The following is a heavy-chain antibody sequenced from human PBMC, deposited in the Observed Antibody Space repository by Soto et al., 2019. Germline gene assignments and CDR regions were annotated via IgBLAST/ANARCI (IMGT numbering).Heavy chain of an antibody. D-gene: IGHD3-3*01. Sequence: HGESLKISCKGSGYSFTSYWIAWVRQESGQGLEWMGSISPGDSATRYSPSFQGQVTLSVDTSISTAYLQWSSLKASDTAMYYCARPPRSEWLLYDAFDIWGQGTMVTVSS. V-gene: IGHV5-51*01. J-gene: IGHJ3*02. CDR3: ARPPRSEWLLYDAFDI. CDR1: GYSFTSYW. CDR2: ISPGDSAT.